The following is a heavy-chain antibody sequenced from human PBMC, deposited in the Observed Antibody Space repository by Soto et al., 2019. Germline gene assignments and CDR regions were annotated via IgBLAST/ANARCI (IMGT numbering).Heavy chain of an antibody. CDR2: IKSKTDGGTT. V-gene: IGHV3-15*01. CDR3: TTDQYCSGGSCYYYGMDV. CDR1: GFTFSNAW. Sequence: GGSLRLSCAASGFTFSNAWMSWVRQAPGKGLEWVGRIKSKTDGGTTDYAAPVKGRFTISRDDSKNTLYLQMNSLKTEDTAVYYCTTDQYCSGGSCYYYGMDVWGQGTTVTVSS. J-gene: IGHJ6*02. D-gene: IGHD2-15*01.